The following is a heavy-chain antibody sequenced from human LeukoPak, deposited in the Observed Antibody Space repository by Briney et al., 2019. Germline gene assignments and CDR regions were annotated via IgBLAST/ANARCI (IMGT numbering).Heavy chain of an antibody. J-gene: IGHJ4*02. CDR1: GFTFSSYA. CDR2: ISGSGGST. CDR3: AKVWFGENDFDY. D-gene: IGHD3-10*01. Sequence: GGSLGLSCAASGFTFSSYAMSWVRQAPGKGLEWVSAISGSGGSTYYADSVKGRFTISRDNSKNTLYLQMNSLRAEDTAVYYCAKVWFGENDFDYWGQGTLVTVSS. V-gene: IGHV3-23*01.